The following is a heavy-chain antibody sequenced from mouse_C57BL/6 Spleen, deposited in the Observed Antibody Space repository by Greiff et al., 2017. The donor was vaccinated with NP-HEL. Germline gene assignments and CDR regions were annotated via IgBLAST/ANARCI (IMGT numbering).Heavy chain of an antibody. CDR2: IDPSDSET. V-gene: IGHV1-52*01. Sequence: VQLQQPGAELVRPGSSVKLSCKASGYTFTSYWMHWVKQRPIQGLEWIGNIDPSDSETHYNQKFKDKATLTVDKSSSTAYMQLSSLTSEDSAVYYCARYYGYDGIYFDYWGQGTTLTVSS. D-gene: IGHD2-2*01. CDR1: GYTFTSYW. CDR3: ARYYGYDGIYFDY. J-gene: IGHJ2*01.